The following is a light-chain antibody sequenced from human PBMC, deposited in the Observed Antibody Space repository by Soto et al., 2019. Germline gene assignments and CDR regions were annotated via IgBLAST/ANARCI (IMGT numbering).Light chain of an antibody. J-gene: IGKJ4*01. CDR1: HDVSRN. CDR2: DAS. V-gene: IGKV1-33*01. CDR3: QQYSSMVS. Sequence: DIQMTQSPSSLSASVGDRVTIACQSSHDVSRNLNWLQQKPGEAPKLLIYDASNLERGVPSRFSGSGSRTDFTFIISGLQQEDDATYYGQQYSSMVSFGGGTAIEIK.